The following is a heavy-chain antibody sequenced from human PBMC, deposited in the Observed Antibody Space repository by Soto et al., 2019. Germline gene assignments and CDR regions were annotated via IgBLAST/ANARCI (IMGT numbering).Heavy chain of an antibody. J-gene: IGHJ4*02. CDR1: GFTFDDYA. CDR3: AKEGFGIDY. V-gene: IGHV3-9*01. CDR2: ISWNSGSI. Sequence: EVQLVESGGGLVQPGRSLRLSCAASGFTFDDYAMHWVRQAPGKGLEWVSGISWNSGSIGYADSVKGRFTISRDNAKNSLYLQMNSLRAEDTALYYCAKEGFGIDYWGQGTLVTVSS. D-gene: IGHD3-10*01.